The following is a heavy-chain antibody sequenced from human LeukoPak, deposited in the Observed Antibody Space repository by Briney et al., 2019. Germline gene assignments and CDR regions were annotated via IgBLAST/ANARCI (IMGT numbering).Heavy chain of an antibody. D-gene: IGHD2-2*02. J-gene: IGHJ4*02. Sequence: SETLSLTCTVSGGSISSYYWSWIRQPPGKGLEWIGEINHSGSTNYNPSLKSRVTISVDTSKNQFSLKLSSVTAADTAVYYCARVGGRVARGPYCSSTSCYTRPFDYWGQGTLVTVSS. CDR1: GGSISSYY. V-gene: IGHV4-34*01. CDR2: INHSGST. CDR3: ARVGGRVARGPYCSSTSCYTRPFDY.